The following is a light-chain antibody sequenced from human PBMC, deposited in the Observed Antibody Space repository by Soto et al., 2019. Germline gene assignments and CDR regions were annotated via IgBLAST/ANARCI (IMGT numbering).Light chain of an antibody. J-gene: IGKJ4*01. CDR1: QSISTF. V-gene: IGKV1-39*01. CDR3: QQSYSTLLS. CDR2: GAS. Sequence: DIELTQSPSSLSASVGDRVTITCRASQSISTFLNWYQHKRGKAPKLLIHGASSLQSGVPFRFTGSGSGTDFSLTISCLQPEDSATYYCQQSYSTLLSFGGGTKVEI.